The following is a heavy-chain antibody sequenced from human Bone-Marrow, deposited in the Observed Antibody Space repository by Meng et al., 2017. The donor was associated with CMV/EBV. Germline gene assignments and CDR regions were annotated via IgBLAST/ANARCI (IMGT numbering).Heavy chain of an antibody. CDR3: ARFLVWYQLLFDD. J-gene: IGHJ4*02. D-gene: IGHD2-2*01. V-gene: IGHV3-7*01. CDR2: IKEDGSEK. Sequence: GESLKISCAASGFTFSSYWMSWVRQAPGKGLEWVANIKEDGSEKYYVDSVRGRFTISRDNAKNSLYLQMNSLRAEDTAVYYCARFLVWYQLLFDDWGPGTLVNVSS. CDR1: GFTFSSYW.